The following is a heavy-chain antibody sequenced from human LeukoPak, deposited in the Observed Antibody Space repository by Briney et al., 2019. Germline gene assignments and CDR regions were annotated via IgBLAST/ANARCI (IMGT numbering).Heavy chain of an antibody. CDR3: ARDGEYQLLYNWFDP. CDR1: GYTFTDYY. Sequence: ASVKISCKVSGYTFTDYYMHWVQQAPGNGLEWMGLVDPEDGETIYAEKFQGRVTITADTSTDTAYMELRSLRSEDTAVYYCARDGEYQLLYNWFDPWGQGTLVTVSS. CDR2: VDPEDGET. J-gene: IGHJ5*02. V-gene: IGHV1-69-2*01. D-gene: IGHD2-2*01.